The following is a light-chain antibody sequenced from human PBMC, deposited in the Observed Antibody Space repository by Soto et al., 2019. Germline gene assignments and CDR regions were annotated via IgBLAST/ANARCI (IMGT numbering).Light chain of an antibody. CDR3: QQRSNWPRT. V-gene: IGKV3-11*01. Sequence: EIVLTQSPATLSLSPGERATHSCRASQSVSSYLAWYQQKPGQAPRLLIYDASNMATGIPARFSGSGSGTDFTLTISSLEPEDFAVYYCQQRSNWPRTFGQGTKVEIK. J-gene: IGKJ1*01. CDR1: QSVSSY. CDR2: DAS.